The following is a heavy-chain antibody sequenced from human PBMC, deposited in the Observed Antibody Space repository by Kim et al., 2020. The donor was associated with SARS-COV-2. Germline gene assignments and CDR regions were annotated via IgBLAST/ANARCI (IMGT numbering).Heavy chain of an antibody. Sequence: GGSLRLSCAASGFTFSSYGMHWVRQAPGKGLEWVAVIWYDGSNKYYADSVKGRFTISRDNSKNTLYLQMNSLRAEDTAVYYCARDRILEYQLLTHYYYYYGMDVWGQGTTVTVSS. CDR1: GFTFSSYG. V-gene: IGHV3-33*01. J-gene: IGHJ6*02. CDR3: ARDRILEYQLLTHYYYYYGMDV. D-gene: IGHD2-2*01. CDR2: IWYDGSNK.